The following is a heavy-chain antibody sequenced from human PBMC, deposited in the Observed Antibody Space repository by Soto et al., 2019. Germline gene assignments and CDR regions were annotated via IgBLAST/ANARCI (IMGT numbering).Heavy chain of an antibody. D-gene: IGHD6-13*01. J-gene: IGHJ5*02. CDR1: GGSFSGYY. CDR3: ARARIQQLVVWFDP. CDR2: INHSGST. V-gene: IGHV4-34*01. Sequence: SETLSLTCAVYGGSFSGYYWSWIRQPPGKGLEWIGEINHSGSTNYNPSPKSRVTISVDTSKNQFSLKLSSVTAADTAVYYCARARIQQLVVWFDPWGQGTLVTVSS.